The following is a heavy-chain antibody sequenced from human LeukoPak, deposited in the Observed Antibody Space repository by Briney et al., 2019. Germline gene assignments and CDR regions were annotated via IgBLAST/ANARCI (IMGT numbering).Heavy chain of an antibody. D-gene: IGHD1-26*01. V-gene: IGHV3-72*01. J-gene: IGHJ3*02. CDR3: ARVEMGATTSAFDI. CDR1: GFTFSDHY. Sequence: GGSLRLSCVASGFTFSDHYMDWVRQAPGKGLEWVGRTRNKANFYTTEYAASVKGRFTVSRDDSNNALYLQMNSLRAEDTAVYYCARVEMGATTSAFDIWGQGTMVTVSS. CDR2: TRNKANFYTT.